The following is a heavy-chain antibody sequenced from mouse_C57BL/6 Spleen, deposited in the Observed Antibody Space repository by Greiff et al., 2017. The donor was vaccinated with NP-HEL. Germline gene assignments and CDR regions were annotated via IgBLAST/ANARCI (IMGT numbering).Heavy chain of an antibody. V-gene: IGHV5-17*01. D-gene: IGHD1-1*01. Sequence: EVKLMESGGGLVKPGGSLKLSCAASGFTFSDYGMHWVRQAPEKGLEWVAYISSGSSTIYYADTVKGRFTISRDNAKNTLFLQMTSLRSEDTAMYYCARPEYYGSKHPFDYWGQGTTLTVSS. J-gene: IGHJ2*01. CDR3: ARPEYYGSKHPFDY. CDR1: GFTFSDYG. CDR2: ISSGSSTI.